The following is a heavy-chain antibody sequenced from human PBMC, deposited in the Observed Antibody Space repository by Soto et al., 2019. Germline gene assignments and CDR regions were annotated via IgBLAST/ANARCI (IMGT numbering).Heavy chain of an antibody. D-gene: IGHD3-10*01. J-gene: IGHJ4*02. V-gene: IGHV4-31*03. Sequence: QVQLQESGPGLVKAAQTLSLTCIVSGGSISSGGYYWSWIRQHPGKGLEWIGYIYDSGTTYYSPYLKSRVSISGDTSKNQLSLKLSSVTVADTAVYYCARGEVRTTFRHWGQGTLVTVSS. CDR2: IYDSGTT. CDR1: GGSISSGGYY. CDR3: ARGEVRTTFRH.